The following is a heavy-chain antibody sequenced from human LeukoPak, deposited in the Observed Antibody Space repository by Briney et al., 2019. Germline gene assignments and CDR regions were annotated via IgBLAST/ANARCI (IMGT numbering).Heavy chain of an antibody. CDR1: GFTFSSYG. D-gene: IGHD6-6*01. CDR3: ARPRYEYSSKYMDV. Sequence: GGSLRLSCAASGFTFSSYGMSWVRQAPGKGLEWVSVISSSGDRTYYADSVKGRFTISRDNSKNTLYLQMNSLRAEDTAVYYCARPRYEYSSKYMDVWGKGTTVTVSS. V-gene: IGHV3-23*01. J-gene: IGHJ6*03. CDR2: ISSSGDRT.